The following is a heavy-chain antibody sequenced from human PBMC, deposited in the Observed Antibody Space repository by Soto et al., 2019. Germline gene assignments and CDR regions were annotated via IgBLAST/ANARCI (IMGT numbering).Heavy chain of an antibody. CDR2: IKNKANNYAT. D-gene: IGHD1-26*01. CDR3: TRLSEGAYYHYGMNV. CDR1: GFSFSDYA. V-gene: IGHV3-73*01. Sequence: EEQVVESGGGLVQPGGSLKLSCAGSGFSFSDYAIHWVRQASGKGLEWVGRIKNKANNYATASAASLKGRFTVSRDDSRHTAYLQMNSLETDDTAVYYCTRLSEGAYYHYGMNVWGQGTTVTVSS. J-gene: IGHJ6*02.